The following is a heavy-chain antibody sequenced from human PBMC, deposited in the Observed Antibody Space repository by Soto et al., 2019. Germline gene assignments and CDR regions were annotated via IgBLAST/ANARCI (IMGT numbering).Heavy chain of an antibody. CDR3: AKSGSSGWPYMDV. V-gene: IGHV3-30*18. Sequence: GSLRLSCAASGLTVSSYGMHWVRQAPGKGLEWVAVISYDGSNKYYADSVKGRFTISRDNSKNTLYLQMNSLRAEDTAVYYCAKSGSSGWPYMDVWGQGTTVTVSS. D-gene: IGHD6-19*01. CDR2: ISYDGSNK. J-gene: IGHJ6*02. CDR1: GLTVSSYG.